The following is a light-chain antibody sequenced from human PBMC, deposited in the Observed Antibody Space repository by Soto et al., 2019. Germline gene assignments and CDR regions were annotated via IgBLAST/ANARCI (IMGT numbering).Light chain of an antibody. CDR1: STDVGNYNY. V-gene: IGLV2-14*03. J-gene: IGLJ1*01. CDR2: DVS. CDR3: NSYTTSSTYV. Sequence: QSALTQPASVSGSPGQSIAISCTGTSTDVGNYNYVSWYQQQPGRAPQLMIYDVSNRPSGVSDRFSGSKSGNTASLTISGLQPEDEADYYCNSYTTSSTYVFGTGTKLTVL.